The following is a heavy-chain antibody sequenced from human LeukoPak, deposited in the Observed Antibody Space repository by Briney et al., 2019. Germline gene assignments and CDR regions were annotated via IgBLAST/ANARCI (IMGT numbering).Heavy chain of an antibody. CDR3: ASEVFGESNDAFDI. CDR2: IKQDGSEK. V-gene: IGHV3-7*01. CDR1: GFTFSSYW. J-gene: IGHJ3*02. D-gene: IGHD3-10*01. Sequence: PGGSLRLSCAASGFTFSSYWMSWVRQAPGKGLEWVANIKQDGSEKYYVDSVKGRFTISRDNAKNSLYLQMNSLRAEDTAVYYCASEVFGESNDAFDIWGQGTMVTVSS.